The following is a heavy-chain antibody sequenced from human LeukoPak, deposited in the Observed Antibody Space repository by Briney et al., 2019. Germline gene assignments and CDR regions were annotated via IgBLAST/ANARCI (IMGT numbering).Heavy chain of an antibody. CDR1: GGSISSGSYY. D-gene: IGHD6-19*01. CDR3: ARPRSSGWFGTFNI. Sequence: PSETLSLTCTVSGGSISSGSYYWSWIRQPAGKGLEWIGRIYTSGSTNYNPSLKSRVTISVDTSKNQFSLKLSSVTAADTAVYYCARPRSSGWFGTFNIWGQGTMVTVSS. CDR2: IYTSGST. J-gene: IGHJ3*02. V-gene: IGHV4-61*02.